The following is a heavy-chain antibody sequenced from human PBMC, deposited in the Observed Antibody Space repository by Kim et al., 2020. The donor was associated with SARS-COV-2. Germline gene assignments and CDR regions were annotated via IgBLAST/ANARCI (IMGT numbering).Heavy chain of an antibody. CDR3: ARDLRFRWLQLRWSRGGFDY. CDR1: GYTFTGYY. CDR2: INPNSGGT. D-gene: IGHD5-12*01. V-gene: IGHV1-2*02. J-gene: IGHJ4*02. Sequence: ASVKVSCKASGYTFTGYYMHWVRQAPGQGLEWMGWINPNSGGTNYAQKFQGRVTMTRDTSISTAYMELSRLRSDDTAVYYCARDLRFRWLQLRWSRGGFDYWGQGTLVTVSS.